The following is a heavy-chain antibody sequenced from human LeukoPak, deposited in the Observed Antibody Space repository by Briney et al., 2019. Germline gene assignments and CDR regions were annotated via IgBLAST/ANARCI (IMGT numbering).Heavy chain of an antibody. CDR3: ARDFRYCSSTSCLSYYMDV. J-gene: IGHJ6*03. D-gene: IGHD2-2*01. CDR2: ISSLSGTI. Sequence: GGSLRLSCAASGFTFSSYSMNWVRQAPGEGLEGVSYISSLSGTIYYADSVKGRFTISRDNAKNSLYLQMNSLRAEDTAVYYCARDFRYCSSTSCLSYYMDVWGKGTTVTVSS. CDR1: GFTFSSYS. V-gene: IGHV3-48*04.